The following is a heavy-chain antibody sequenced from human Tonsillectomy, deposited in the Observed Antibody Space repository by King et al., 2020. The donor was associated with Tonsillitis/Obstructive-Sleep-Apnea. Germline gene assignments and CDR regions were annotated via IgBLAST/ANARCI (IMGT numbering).Heavy chain of an antibody. V-gene: IGHV3-64D*06. J-gene: IGHJ4*02. D-gene: IGHD3-22*01. CDR3: VKDRAQHSSGLYYFDY. Sequence: VQLVESGGGLVKPGGSLRLSCSASGFTFSSYAMHWVRQAPGKGLEYVSAISSNGGSTYYADSVKGRFTISRDNSKNTLYLQMSSLRAEDTAVYYCVKDRAQHSSGLYYFDYGGQGTLCTVSS. CDR2: ISSNGGST. CDR1: GFTFSSYA.